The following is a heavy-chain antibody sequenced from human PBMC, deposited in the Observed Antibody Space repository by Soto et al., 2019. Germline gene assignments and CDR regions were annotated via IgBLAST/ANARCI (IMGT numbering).Heavy chain of an antibody. J-gene: IGHJ4*02. CDR1: GITFSTYA. V-gene: IGHV3-23*01. CDR2: ISGSGST. CDR3: AKLSRH. Sequence: EVQLLESGGGLVQPGGSMRLSCAASGITFSTYAMSWVRQAPGKGLEWVTTISGSGSTYNADSVKARFTIAKDDTKNTLFLQMNGVSAEDTAVYYCAKLSRHLGQGTLVSVSS.